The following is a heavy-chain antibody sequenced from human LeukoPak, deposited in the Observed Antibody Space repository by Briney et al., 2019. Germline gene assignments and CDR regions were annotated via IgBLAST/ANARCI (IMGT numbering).Heavy chain of an antibody. CDR3: ARDPPDYGDYGEYFQH. J-gene: IGHJ1*01. V-gene: IGHV4-4*07. Sequence: PSETLSLTCTVSGGSISSYYWSWIRRPAGKGLEWIGRVYTSGSTNYNPSLKSRVTMSVDTSKNQFSLRLSSVTAADTAVYYCARDPPDYGDYGEYFQHWGQGTLVTVSS. D-gene: IGHD4-17*01. CDR1: GGSISSYY. CDR2: VYTSGST.